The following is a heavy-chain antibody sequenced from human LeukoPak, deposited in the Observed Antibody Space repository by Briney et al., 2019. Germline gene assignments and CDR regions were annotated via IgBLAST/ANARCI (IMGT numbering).Heavy chain of an antibody. J-gene: IGHJ4*02. CDR2: INPNSGGT. CDR1: GYTFTGYY. D-gene: IGHD6-6*01. Sequence: ASVKVSCKASGYTFTGYYMHWVRQAPGQGLEWMGWINPNSGGTNYAQKFQGRVTMTRDTSISTAYMELSRLRSDDTAVYYCATPLYSSSPFIDYWGQGTLVTVSS. CDR3: ATPLYSSSPFIDY. V-gene: IGHV1-2*02.